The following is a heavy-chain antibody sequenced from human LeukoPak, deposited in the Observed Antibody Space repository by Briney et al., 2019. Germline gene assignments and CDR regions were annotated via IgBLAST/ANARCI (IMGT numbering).Heavy chain of an antibody. CDR3: ARGPEDYGDYDGLIDY. CDR2: ISSSSSYT. J-gene: IGHJ4*02. D-gene: IGHD4-17*01. Sequence: GGSLRLSCAASGFTFSDYYMSWIRQAPGKGLEWVSYISSSSSYTNYADSVKGRFTISRDNAKNSLYLQMNSLGAEDTAVYYCARGPEDYGDYDGLIDYWGQGTLVTVSS. V-gene: IGHV3-11*06. CDR1: GFTFSDYY.